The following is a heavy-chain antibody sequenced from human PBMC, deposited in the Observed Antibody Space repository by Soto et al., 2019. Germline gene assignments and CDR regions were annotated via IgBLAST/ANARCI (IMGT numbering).Heavy chain of an antibody. Sequence: PGGSLRLSCAASGFTFRCSEMHWVRQAPGKGLEWVAFVSYDGDDQYYADSVKGRFTVSRDNSGNTLHLQMDSLRPEDTAFYYCARASYFSEKTAYYAKSFKWFDPWGQGTLVTVSS. CDR2: VSYDGDDQ. J-gene: IGHJ5*02. CDR1: GFTFRCSE. CDR3: ARASYFSEKTAYYAKSFKWFDP. V-gene: IGHV3-30-3*01. D-gene: IGHD3-9*01.